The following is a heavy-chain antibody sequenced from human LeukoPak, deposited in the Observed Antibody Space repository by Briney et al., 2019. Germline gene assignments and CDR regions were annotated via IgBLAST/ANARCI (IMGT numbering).Heavy chain of an antibody. Sequence: GGSLRLSCAASGFTFSSYGMHCVRQAPGKGLEWVAVISYDGSNKYYADSVKGRFTISRGNSKNTLYLQMNSLRAEDTAVYYCAKGYLSFWVFDYWGQGTLVTVSS. D-gene: IGHD3-16*01. CDR1: GFTFSSYG. CDR2: ISYDGSNK. J-gene: IGHJ4*02. CDR3: AKGYLSFWVFDY. V-gene: IGHV3-30*18.